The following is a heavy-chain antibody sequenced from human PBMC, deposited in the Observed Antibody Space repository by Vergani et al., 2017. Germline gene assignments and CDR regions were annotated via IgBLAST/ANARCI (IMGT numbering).Heavy chain of an antibody. V-gene: IGHV3-30*02. CDR2: IGKDGINT. CDR3: AKYLLHSTDGLPDS. D-gene: IGHD2-15*01. J-gene: IGHJ4*02. CDR1: GFTFSNVG. Sequence: QVQLVESAGGVVQPGGSLRLSCAASGFTFSNVGMHWIRRAPGKGLEWLAYIGKDGINTRYRDAVQGRFTVSRDKSKDILYLQTDSLRSEDTALYYCAKYLLHSTDGLPDSWGPGTLVLVSS.